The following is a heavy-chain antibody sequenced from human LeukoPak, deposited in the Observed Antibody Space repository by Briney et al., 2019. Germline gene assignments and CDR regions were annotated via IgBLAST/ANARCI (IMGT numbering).Heavy chain of an antibody. V-gene: IGHV3-9*01. D-gene: IGHD3-22*01. J-gene: IGHJ4*02. CDR3: AKVIRGGERSYYYDSSGYYGGGFDY. CDR1: GFTFDDYA. CDR2: VSWNSGSI. Sequence: GRSLRLSCAASGFTFDDYAMPWVRQAPGKGREWVSGVSWNSGSIGYADSVKGRFTISRDNAKNSLYLQMNSLRAEDTALYYCAKVIRGGERSYYYDSSGYYGGGFDYWGQGTLVTVSS.